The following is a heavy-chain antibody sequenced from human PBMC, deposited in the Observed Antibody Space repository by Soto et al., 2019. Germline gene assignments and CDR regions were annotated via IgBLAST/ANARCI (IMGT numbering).Heavy chain of an antibody. D-gene: IGHD3-22*01. Sequence: PSETLSLTCTVSGGSISSYYWSWIRQPPGKGLEWIGYIYYSGSTNYNPSLKSRVTISVDTSKNQFSLKLSSVTAADTAVYYCARAEYYDSSGYYYNWFDPWGQGTLVTVSS. CDR2: IYYSGST. CDR3: ARAEYYDSSGYYYNWFDP. J-gene: IGHJ5*02. V-gene: IGHV4-59*01. CDR1: GGSISSYY.